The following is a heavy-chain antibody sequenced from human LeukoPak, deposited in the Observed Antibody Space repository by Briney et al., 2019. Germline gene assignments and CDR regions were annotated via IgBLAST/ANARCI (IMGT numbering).Heavy chain of an antibody. D-gene: IGHD2-15*01. CDR1: GFKFIYYW. CDR3: ARGWGEKGRCRGGTCNNPQFDY. V-gene: IGHV3-7*01. J-gene: IGHJ4*02. Sequence: GGSLRLSCAASGFKFIYYWMTWVRQAPGKGREWVANIKESAREKYYVDTVKGRFTISRDNADDLVYLQMNSLRVEDTAVYYCARGWGEKGRCRGGTCNNPQFDYWGQGILVTVSS. CDR2: IKESAREK.